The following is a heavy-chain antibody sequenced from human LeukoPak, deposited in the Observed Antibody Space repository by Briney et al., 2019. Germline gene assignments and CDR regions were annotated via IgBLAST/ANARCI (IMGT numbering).Heavy chain of an antibody. CDR1: GFKFDDYG. J-gene: IGHJ6*02. V-gene: IGHV3-20*01. Sequence: GGSLRLSCVASGFKFDDYGVSWVRQVPGKGLKWVSGTNRHGGSTGYAESVMGRFTISRDNAKNSLYLEMNSLRVEDTALYHCARDQGNYYYYGMDVWGRGTTVTVSS. CDR2: TNRHGGST. CDR3: ARDQGNYYYYGMDV.